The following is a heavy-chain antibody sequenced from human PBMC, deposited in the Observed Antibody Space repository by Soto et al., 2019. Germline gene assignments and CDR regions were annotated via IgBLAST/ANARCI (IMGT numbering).Heavy chain of an antibody. CDR1: GYTFTSYD. CDR2: MNPNSGNT. CDR3: ARGRAYYYYYGMDV. V-gene: IGHV1-8*01. J-gene: IGHJ6*02. Sequence: ASVKVSCKASGYTFTSYDINWVRQATGQGLEWMGWMNPNSGNTGYAQKFQGRVTMTRNTSISTAYMELSSLRSEDTAVYYCARGRAYYYYYGMDVWGQGTTVTVSS.